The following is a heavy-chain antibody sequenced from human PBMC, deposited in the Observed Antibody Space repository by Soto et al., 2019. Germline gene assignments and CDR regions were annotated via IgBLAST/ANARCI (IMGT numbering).Heavy chain of an antibody. D-gene: IGHD6-19*01. CDR3: ARRRSSGWYYFDY. V-gene: IGHV4-30-4*02. J-gene: IGHJ4*02. Sequence: SETLSLTCTVSGGSISSGDYYWSWIRQPPGKGLEWIGYIYHSGSTYYNPSLKSRVTISVDTSKNQFSLKLSSVTAADTAVYYCARRRSSGWYYFDYWGQGALVTVSS. CDR2: IYHSGST. CDR1: GGSISSGDYY.